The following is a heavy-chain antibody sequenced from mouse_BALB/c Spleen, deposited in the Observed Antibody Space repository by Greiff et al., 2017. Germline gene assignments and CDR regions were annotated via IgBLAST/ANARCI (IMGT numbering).Heavy chain of an antibody. CDR1: GYTFTDYY. CDR3: ARYGYDPYWYFDV. D-gene: IGHD2-2*01. CDR2: VNPYNGGT. Sequence: VQLQQSGPELVKPGASVKMSCKASGYTFTDYYMDWVKQSHGESFEWIGRVNPYNGGTSYNQKFKGKATLTVDKSSSTAYMELNSLTSEDSAVYYCARYGYDPYWYFDVWGAGTTVTVSS. J-gene: IGHJ1*01. V-gene: IGHV1-19*01.